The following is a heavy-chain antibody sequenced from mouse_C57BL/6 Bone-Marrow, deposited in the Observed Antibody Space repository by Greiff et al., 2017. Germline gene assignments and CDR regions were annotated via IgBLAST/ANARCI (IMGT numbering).Heavy chain of an antibody. CDR3: ARSLGPAWCAY. Sequence: VKLQESGAELARPGASVQLSCKASGYTFTSYGISWVKQRTGKGLEWIGEIYPRSGNSYSNEQFKGKATLTADKSSSTAYMELRSLTSECCAVYFCARSLGPAWCAYWGQGTLVTVAA. J-gene: IGHJ3*01. CDR2: IYPRSGNS. V-gene: IGHV1-81*01. D-gene: IGHD4-1*01. CDR1: GYTFTSYG.